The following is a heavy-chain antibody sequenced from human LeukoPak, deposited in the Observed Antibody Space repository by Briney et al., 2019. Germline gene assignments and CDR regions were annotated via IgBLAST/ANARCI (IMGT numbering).Heavy chain of an antibody. D-gene: IGHD5-24*01. CDR2: ISYDGSNK. V-gene: IGHV3-30*18. CDR1: GFTFSSYG. J-gene: IGHJ4*02. Sequence: GGSLRLSCAASGFTFSSYGMHWVRQAPGKGLEWVAVISYDGSNKYYADSVKGRFTISRDNSKNTLYLQMNSLRAEDTAVYYCAKGLKITGLDYWGQGTLVTVSS. CDR3: AKGLKITGLDY.